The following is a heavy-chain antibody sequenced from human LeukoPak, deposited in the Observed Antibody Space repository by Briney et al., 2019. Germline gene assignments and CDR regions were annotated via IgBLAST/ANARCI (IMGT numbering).Heavy chain of an antibody. J-gene: IGHJ4*02. V-gene: IGHV3-7*01. CDR2: IRQDGSEK. CDR1: GFSFSTYW. Sequence: PGGSLRLSCAASGFSFSTYWMTWVRQAPGKGLEWVANIRQDGSEKYYVDSVKGRFTISRDNAKNSLYLQMNSLRAEDTAVYYCARGGRSLYWGQGTLVTVSS. CDR3: ARGGRSLY. D-gene: IGHD2-15*01.